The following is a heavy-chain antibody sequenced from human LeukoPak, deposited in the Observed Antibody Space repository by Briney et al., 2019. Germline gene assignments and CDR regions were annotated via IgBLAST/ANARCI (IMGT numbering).Heavy chain of an antibody. CDR3: ARGPTDFDASDI. CDR1: GFPISSYW. V-gene: IGHV3-7*01. Sequence: GGSLRLSCAASGFPISSYWMSWVRQVPGKGLESVAHIKHDSSETYYVDTVRGRFIISRDNAKNSLYLQMNSLRVEDAAVYHCARGPTDFDASDIWGHGTLVTVSS. J-gene: IGHJ3*02. CDR2: IKHDSSET.